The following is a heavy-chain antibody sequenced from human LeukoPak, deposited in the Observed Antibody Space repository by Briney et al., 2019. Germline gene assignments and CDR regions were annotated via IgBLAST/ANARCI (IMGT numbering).Heavy chain of an antibody. J-gene: IGHJ4*02. D-gene: IGHD3-9*01. V-gene: IGHV5-10-1*01. CDR2: IDPSNSYT. CDR3: ARHADYHILTGFDY. Sequence: LGASLQISCKGAGYNFTNYWISWVRQMPGKGLEWMGRIDPSNSYTNYSPPFQGHVTISADRSISTAYLQWNSLKASDTAMYYCARHADYHILTGFDYWGQGTLVTVS. CDR1: GYNFTNYW.